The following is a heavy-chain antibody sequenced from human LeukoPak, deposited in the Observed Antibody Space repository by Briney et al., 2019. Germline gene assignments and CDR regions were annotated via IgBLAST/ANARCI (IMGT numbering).Heavy chain of an antibody. Sequence: SVKVSCKASGGTFSSYAISWVRQAPGQGLEWMGGIIPIFGTANYAQKFQGRVTITTDVSTSTAYMELSSLRSEDTAVYYCARVHRSALTTVITPWYYYMDVWGKGTTVTVSS. D-gene: IGHD4-17*01. CDR3: ARVHRSALTTVITPWYYYMDV. J-gene: IGHJ6*03. V-gene: IGHV1-69*05. CDR1: GGTFSSYA. CDR2: IIPIFGTA.